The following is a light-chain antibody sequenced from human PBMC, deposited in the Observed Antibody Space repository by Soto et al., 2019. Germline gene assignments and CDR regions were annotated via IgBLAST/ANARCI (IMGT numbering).Light chain of an antibody. Sequence: EIVLTQSPVTLCLSPGERATLSCRASQSVSNNYLAWYQQKPGQAPRLLIYGASNRATGIPDRFSGSGSGTDFTLTISRLEPEDFAVYYCQQYVSSGTFGQGTKVDIK. CDR1: QSVSNNY. CDR3: QQYVSSGT. CDR2: GAS. V-gene: IGKV3-20*01. J-gene: IGKJ1*01.